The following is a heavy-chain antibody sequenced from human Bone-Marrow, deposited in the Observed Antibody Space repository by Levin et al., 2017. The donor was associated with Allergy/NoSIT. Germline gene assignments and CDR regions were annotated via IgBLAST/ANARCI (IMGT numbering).Heavy chain of an antibody. J-gene: IGHJ6*02. CDR1: GYTFTSYD. D-gene: IGHD3-3*01. CDR3: ARSGITIVGVVIIPASYDYYGMDV. CDR2: MNPNSGNT. Sequence: GESLKISCKASGYTFTSYDINWVRQATGQGLEWMGWMNPNSGNTGYAQKFQGRVTMTRNTSISTAYMELSSLRSEDTAVYYCARSGITIVGVVIIPASYDYYGMDVWGQGTTVTVSS. V-gene: IGHV1-8*01.